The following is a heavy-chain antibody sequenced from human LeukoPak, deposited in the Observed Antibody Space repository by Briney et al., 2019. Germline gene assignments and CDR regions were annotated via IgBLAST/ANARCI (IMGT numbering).Heavy chain of an antibody. CDR3: ARLDCGGDCYVEY. CDR2: IYYSGTT. Sequence: SETLSLTCTVSGASITSNYWSWIRQPPGKALEWIGYIYYSGTTTYNPSLERRVTMSVDMSKTQFSLRLNSVTATDTAVYYCARLDCGGDCYVEYWGQGTLVTVSS. V-gene: IGHV4-59*08. J-gene: IGHJ4*02. CDR1: GASITSNY. D-gene: IGHD2-21*02.